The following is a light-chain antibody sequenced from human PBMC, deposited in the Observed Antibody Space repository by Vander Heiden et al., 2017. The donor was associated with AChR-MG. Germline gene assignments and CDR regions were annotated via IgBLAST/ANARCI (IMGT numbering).Light chain of an antibody. Sequence: QSVLTPPPSASGPPGPRVPISCSGSRSHIGSYTVNWYQQLPGTAPKLLIYGNDQRPSGVPDRFSGSRSDTSASLAISVLQAEEEADYYCAAGDESLNWVFGGGTKLTVL. J-gene: IGLJ3*02. V-gene: IGLV1-44*01. CDR3: AAGDESLNWV. CDR1: RSHIGSYT. CDR2: GND.